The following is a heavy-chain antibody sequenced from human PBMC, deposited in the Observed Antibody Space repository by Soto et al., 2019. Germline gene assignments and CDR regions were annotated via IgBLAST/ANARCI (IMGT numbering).Heavy chain of an antibody. Sequence: PSETLSLTCAVYGGSFSGYSWSWIRQPPGKGLEWIGEINHSGSTNYNPSLKSRVTISVDTSKNQFSLKLSSVTAADTAVYYCARSRMTTVTTVDYWGQGTLVTVSS. CDR2: INHSGST. J-gene: IGHJ4*02. D-gene: IGHD4-17*01. V-gene: IGHV4-34*01. CDR1: GGSFSGYS. CDR3: ARSRMTTVTTVDY.